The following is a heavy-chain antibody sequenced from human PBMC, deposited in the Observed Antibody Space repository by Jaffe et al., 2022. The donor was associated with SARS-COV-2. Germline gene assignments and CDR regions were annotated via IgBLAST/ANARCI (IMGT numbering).Heavy chain of an antibody. V-gene: IGHV3-7*01. J-gene: IGHJ4*02. CDR3: ARPYCRGGDCYSPPDY. CDR2: IKQDGSEK. CDR1: GSTFSDYW. Sequence: EVQLVESGGGLVQPGGSLRVSCAVSGSTFSDYWMTWVRQAPGKGLEWVANIKQDGSEKYYVDSVKGRFTISRDNAKNSLYLQMNSLRAEDTAIYFCARPYCRGGDCYSPPDYWGQGTLVTVSS. D-gene: IGHD2-15*01.